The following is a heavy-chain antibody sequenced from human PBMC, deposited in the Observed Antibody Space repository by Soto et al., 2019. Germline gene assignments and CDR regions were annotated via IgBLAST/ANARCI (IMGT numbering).Heavy chain of an antibody. D-gene: IGHD2-15*01. J-gene: IGHJ5*02. Sequence: QVQLQESGPGLVKPSQTLSLTCTVSGGSISSGSYYWSWIRQHPGKGLEWIGYIYYSGSTYYNPSLKSRVTISVDTSKSQFSLKLSSVTAADTAEYYCARGDKGNWFDPWGQGTLVTVSS. CDR2: IYYSGST. CDR3: ARGDKGNWFDP. CDR1: GGSISSGSYY. V-gene: IGHV4-31*03.